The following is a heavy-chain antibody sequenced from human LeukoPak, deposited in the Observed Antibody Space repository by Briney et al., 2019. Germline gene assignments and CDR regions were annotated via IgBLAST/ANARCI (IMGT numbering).Heavy chain of an antibody. CDR3: ASRFD. CDR1: GFTFSSYA. Sequence: GRSLRLSCAASGFTFSSYAMHWVRQAPGKGLEWVAVISYDGSNKYYADSVKGRFTISRDNSKNTLYLQMNSLRAEDTAVYYCASRFDWVQGTLVTVSS. CDR2: ISYDGSNK. J-gene: IGHJ4*02. V-gene: IGHV3-30-3*01.